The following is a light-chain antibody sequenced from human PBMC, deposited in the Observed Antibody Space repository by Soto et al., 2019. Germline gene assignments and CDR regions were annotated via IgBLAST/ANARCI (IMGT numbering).Light chain of an antibody. V-gene: IGKV3-15*01. J-gene: IGKJ1*01. CDR2: GAS. CDR1: QSVSSN. CDR3: QQYNSWWT. Sequence: EIVMTQSPATLSVSPGERATLSCRASQSVSSNLAWYQQKPGQAPRLLISGASTRATGVPARFSGSGSGTEFTLTISSLQSEDFAVYYCQQYNSWWTFGQGTKVEIK.